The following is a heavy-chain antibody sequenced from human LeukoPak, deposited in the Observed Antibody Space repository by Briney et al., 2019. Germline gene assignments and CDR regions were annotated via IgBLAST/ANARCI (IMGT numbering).Heavy chain of an antibody. Sequence: PGGSLRLSCAASGFTFSSYAMSWVRQAPGKGQEWVSGISGSAYSTYYADSVQGRFTISRDNSKNTLYLQMNSLRAEDTAVYYCAKEAGYSGYDYPDYWGQGTLVTVSS. CDR2: ISGSAYST. CDR1: GFTFSSYA. CDR3: AKEAGYSGYDYPDY. V-gene: IGHV3-23*01. J-gene: IGHJ4*02. D-gene: IGHD5-12*01.